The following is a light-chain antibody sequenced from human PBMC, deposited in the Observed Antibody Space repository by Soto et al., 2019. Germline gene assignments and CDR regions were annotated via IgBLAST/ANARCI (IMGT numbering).Light chain of an antibody. CDR3: AACDDSLSGVV. CDR2: RNS. CDR1: SSNIGSNY. Sequence: QLVLTHPPSASGTPGQRVTISCSGSSSNIGSNYVYWYQQLPGTVPQLLIYRNSERPSGGPDRFSGSNSGTAATLAISGLRSEAEADYGCAACDDSLSGVVFGGGTKLTF. V-gene: IGLV1-47*01. J-gene: IGLJ2*01.